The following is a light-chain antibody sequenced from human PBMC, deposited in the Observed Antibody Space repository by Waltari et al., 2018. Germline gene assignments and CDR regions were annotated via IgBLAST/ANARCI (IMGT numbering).Light chain of an antibody. CDR1: QRLTYRSNNKDY. Sequence: DIVMTQSPDSLAVSLGDRATINGKSSQRLTYRSNNKDYLAWYQQKFGQPPKLLIYWASIRESGVPDRFNGSGSGTDFTLTISSLQAEDVAVYFCQQFHSGPRTFGQGTTVEIK. CDR2: WAS. CDR3: QQFHSGPRT. V-gene: IGKV4-1*01. J-gene: IGKJ1*01.